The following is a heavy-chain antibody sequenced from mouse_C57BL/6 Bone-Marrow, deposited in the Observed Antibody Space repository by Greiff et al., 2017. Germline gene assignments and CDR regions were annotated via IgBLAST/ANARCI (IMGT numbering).Heavy chain of an antibody. CDR1: GYTFTSYW. D-gene: IGHD1-1*01. CDR3: ARSDYYGSSSFAY. Sequence: VKLQESGAELVMPGASVKLSCKASGYTFTSYWTDWVKQRPGQGLEWIGEIDPSDSYTNYNQKFKGKSTLTVDKSSSTAYMQLSSLTSEYSAVYYCARSDYYGSSSFAYWGQGTLVTVSA. CDR2: IDPSDSYT. V-gene: IGHV1-69*01. J-gene: IGHJ3*01.